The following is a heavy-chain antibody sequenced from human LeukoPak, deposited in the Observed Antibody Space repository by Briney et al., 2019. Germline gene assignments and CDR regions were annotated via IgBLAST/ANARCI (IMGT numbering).Heavy chain of an antibody. Sequence: SETLSLTCTVSGGSISSSSYYWGWIRQPPGKGLEWIVSIYYSGSTYYNPSLKSRVTISVDTSKNQFSLKLSSVTAADTAVYYCARDRSVVVVAAYYYYGMDVWGQGTTVTVPS. CDR2: IYYSGST. V-gene: IGHV4-39*07. D-gene: IGHD2-15*01. CDR1: GGSISSSSYY. J-gene: IGHJ6*02. CDR3: ARDRSVVVVAAYYYYGMDV.